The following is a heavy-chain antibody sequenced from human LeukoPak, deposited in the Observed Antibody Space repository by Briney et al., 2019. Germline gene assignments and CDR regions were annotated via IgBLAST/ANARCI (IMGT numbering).Heavy chain of an antibody. V-gene: IGHV3-23*01. CDR2: ITGRDGTN. Sequence: PGGSLRLSSAASGFTFNIYAMSWVPQAPGKGLQWVSSITGRDGTNFYADPVKGPFTISRDNSKNTLYLQMNSLRAEDTALYYCAKDRPNYYDRYGHYYRQDGDYWGEGTLVTVSS. CDR3: AKDRPNYYDRYGHYYRQDGDY. J-gene: IGHJ4*02. D-gene: IGHD3-22*01. CDR1: GFTFNIYA.